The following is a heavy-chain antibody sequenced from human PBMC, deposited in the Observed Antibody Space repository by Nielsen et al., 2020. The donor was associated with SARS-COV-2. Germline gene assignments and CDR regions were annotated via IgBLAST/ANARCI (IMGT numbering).Heavy chain of an antibody. Sequence: GESLKISCAASGFTFDDYAMHWVRQAPGKGLEWVSGISGNGVSTYYADSVKGRFTISRDISKNTLYLQLNSLRAEDTAIYYCAKGGCSVSTCPWDYWGQGTLVTVSS. CDR3: AKGGCSVSTCPWDY. V-gene: IGHV3-23*01. J-gene: IGHJ4*02. CDR1: GFTFDDYA. CDR2: ISGNGVST. D-gene: IGHD5/OR15-5a*01.